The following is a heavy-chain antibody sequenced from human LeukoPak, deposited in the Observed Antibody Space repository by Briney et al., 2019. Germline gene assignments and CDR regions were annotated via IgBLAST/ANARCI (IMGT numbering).Heavy chain of an antibody. CDR2: IYTSGST. CDR3: ARAHYVDTARTTNAFDI. V-gene: IGHV4-4*07. J-gene: IGHJ3*02. Sequence: SETLSLTCTVSGGSISSYYWSWIRQPAGKGLEWVGRIYTSGSTNYNPSLKSRVTISVDKSKNQFSLKLSSVTAADTAVYYCARAHYVDTARTTNAFDIWGQGTMVTVSS. CDR1: GGSISSYY. D-gene: IGHD5-18*01.